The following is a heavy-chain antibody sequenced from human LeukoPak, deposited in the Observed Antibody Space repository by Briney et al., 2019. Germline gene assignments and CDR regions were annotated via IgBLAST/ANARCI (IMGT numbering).Heavy chain of an antibody. CDR1: GYSFTSYW. J-gene: IGHJ1*01. D-gene: IGHD3-22*01. V-gene: IGHV5-51*01. Sequence: ESLKISCKGSGYSFTSYWIGWVRQMPGKGLECMGIIYPGASDTRYSPSFQGQVTISVDKSISTAYLQWSSLKASDTATYYCARTSYYDSSGNYFGYFQYWGQGTLVTVSS. CDR2: IYPGASDT. CDR3: ARTSYYDSSGNYFGYFQY.